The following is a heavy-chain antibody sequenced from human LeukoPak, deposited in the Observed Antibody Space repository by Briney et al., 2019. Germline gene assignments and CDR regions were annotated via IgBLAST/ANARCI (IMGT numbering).Heavy chain of an antibody. D-gene: IGHD3-22*01. CDR2: TYYSGNT. J-gene: IGHJ4*02. CDR1: GGSMSSYY. V-gene: IGHV4-59*01. Sequence: PSETLSLTCTVSGGSMSSYYWSWIRQPPGKGLEWIGYTYYSGNTNYNPSLKSRVTISVDTSKNQFSLKVSSVTAADTAVYYCARVFHDSSGYPLGYWGQGTLVTVSS. CDR3: ARVFHDSSGYPLGY.